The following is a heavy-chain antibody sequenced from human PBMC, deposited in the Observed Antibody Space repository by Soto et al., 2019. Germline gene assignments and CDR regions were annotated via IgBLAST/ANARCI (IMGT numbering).Heavy chain of an antibody. V-gene: IGHV4-31*03. J-gene: IGHJ4*02. D-gene: IGHD6-13*01. CDR1: GGSISSGGYY. CDR2: IYYSGGT. Sequence: QVQLQESGPGLVKPSQTLSLTCTVSGGSISSGGYYWSWIRQHPGKGLEWIGYIYYSGGTYYNPSLQSRATLPVDTAKNQCSLKRSSVTAADTAVYYCARDRGGGSPWYDWGQGTLVTVSS. CDR3: ARDRGGGSPWYD.